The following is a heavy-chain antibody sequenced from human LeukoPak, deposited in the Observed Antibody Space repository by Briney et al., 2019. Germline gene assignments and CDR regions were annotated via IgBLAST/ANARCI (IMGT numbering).Heavy chain of an antibody. CDR2: MYYSGST. CDR3: ARQYYDRTGYYYFDN. J-gene: IGHJ4*02. CDR1: GDAITGSSYY. D-gene: IGHD3-22*01. Sequence: SETLSLTCTVSGDAITGSSYYWGWMRQPPGKGLEWIGSMYYSGSTFSNLSLRSRVNMSADTSKNQFSLKLSSVTAADTAVYYCARQYYDRTGYYYFDNWSQGTQVTVSS. V-gene: IGHV4-39*01.